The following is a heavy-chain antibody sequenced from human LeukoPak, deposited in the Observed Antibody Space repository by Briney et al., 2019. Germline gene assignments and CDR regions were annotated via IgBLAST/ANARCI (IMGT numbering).Heavy chain of an antibody. D-gene: IGHD3-9*01. CDR1: GFTFGDYA. CDR3: TRDIPHIKSYDILTSDAFDI. V-gene: IGHV3-49*03. CDR2: IRSKAYGGTT. Sequence: GGSLRLSCTASGFTFGDYAMSWFRQAPGKGLEWVGFIRSKAYGGTTEYAASVKGRFTISRDDSKSIAYLQMNSLKTEDTAVYYCTRDIPHIKSYDILTSDAFDIWGQGTMVTVSS. J-gene: IGHJ3*02.